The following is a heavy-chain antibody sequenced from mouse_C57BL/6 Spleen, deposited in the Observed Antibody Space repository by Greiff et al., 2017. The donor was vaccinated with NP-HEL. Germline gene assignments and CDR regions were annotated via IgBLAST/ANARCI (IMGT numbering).Heavy chain of an antibody. CDR3: ARKNEGSSLDY. CDR2: IWTGGGT. Sequence: QVQLKESGPGLVAPSQCLTISCTVSGFSLTSYAISWVRQPPGKGLEWLGVIWTGGGTNYTSALKSRLSICKDNAKSQVFLKMNRLQPDDTARYYWARKNEGSSLDYWGQGTTLTVSS. CDR1: GFSLTSYA. V-gene: IGHV2-9-1*01. J-gene: IGHJ2*01. D-gene: IGHD1-1*01.